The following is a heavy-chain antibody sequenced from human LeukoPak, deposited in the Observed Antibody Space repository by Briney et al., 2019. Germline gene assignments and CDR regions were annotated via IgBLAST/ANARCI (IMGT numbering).Heavy chain of an antibody. V-gene: IGHV3-21*01. J-gene: IGHJ5*02. Sequence: GGSLRLSCAASGFTFSSYSMTWVRQAPGKGLEWVSSISSSSSYIYYADSVKGRFTISRDNAKNSLYLQMNSLRAEDTAVYYCARLIRFSPNWFDPWGQGTLVTVSS. CDR1: GFTFSSYS. D-gene: IGHD3-3*01. CDR3: ARLIRFSPNWFDP. CDR2: ISSSSSYI.